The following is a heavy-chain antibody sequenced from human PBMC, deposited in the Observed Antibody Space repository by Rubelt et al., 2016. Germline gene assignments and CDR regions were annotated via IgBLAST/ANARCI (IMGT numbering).Heavy chain of an antibody. D-gene: IGHD6-6*01. Sequence: QVQLQQWGAGLLKPSETLSLTCAVYGGSFSGSYWSWIRQPPGKGLEWIGEINHSGSTNYNPSLKGRVTMSVDTSKNQFSLKLSSVTAADTAVYYCARELSLSIAARGWYFDYWGQGTLVTVSS. J-gene: IGHJ4*02. V-gene: IGHV4-34*01. CDR1: GGSFSGSY. CDR2: INHSGST. CDR3: ARELSLSIAARGWYFDY.